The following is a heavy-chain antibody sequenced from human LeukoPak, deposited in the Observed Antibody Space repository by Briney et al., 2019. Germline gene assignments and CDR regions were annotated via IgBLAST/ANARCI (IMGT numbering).Heavy chain of an antibody. CDR3: ARWQKYYYYMDV. J-gene: IGHJ6*03. CDR1: GFTFSSYE. CDR2: ITTSGSTI. Sequence: PGGSLRLSCAASGFTFSSYEMNWVRQAPGKGLEWVSYITTSGSTIYYADSVKGRFTISRDNAKNSLYLQMNSLRAEDTAVYYCARWQKYYYYMDVWGKGTTVTVSS. V-gene: IGHV3-48*03.